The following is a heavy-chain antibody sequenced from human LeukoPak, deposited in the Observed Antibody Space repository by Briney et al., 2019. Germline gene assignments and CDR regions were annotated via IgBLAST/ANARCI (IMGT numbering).Heavy chain of an antibody. V-gene: IGHV3-21*01. CDR2: ISSSSSYI. Sequence: GGSLRLSCAASGFTFSSYSMNWVRQAPGKGLEWVSSISSSSSYIYYADSVKGRFTISRDNAKNPLYLQMNSLRAEDTAVYYCARDGPLGAVAGPNFDYWGQGTLVTVSS. CDR3: ARDGPLGAVAGPNFDY. J-gene: IGHJ4*02. CDR1: GFTFSSYS. D-gene: IGHD6-19*01.